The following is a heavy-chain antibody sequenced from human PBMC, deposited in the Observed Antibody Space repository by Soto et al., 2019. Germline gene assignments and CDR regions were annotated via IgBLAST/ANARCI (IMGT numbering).Heavy chain of an antibody. CDR1: GGSISSHY. CDR2: VYYTGST. V-gene: IGHV4-59*11. CDR3: ARDSSSGSLDVFDI. D-gene: IGHD3-10*01. J-gene: IGHJ3*02. Sequence: SETLSLTCIVSGGSISSHYWNWIRQSPGKGLEWIGYVYYTGSTGYNPSLKSRVTLSVDTSKKQLSLKLSSLTTADTAVYYCARDSSSGSLDVFDIWGQGTLVTVSS.